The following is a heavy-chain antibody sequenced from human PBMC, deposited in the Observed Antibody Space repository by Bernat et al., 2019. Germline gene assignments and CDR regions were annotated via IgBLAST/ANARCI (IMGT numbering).Heavy chain of an antibody. J-gene: IGHJ5*02. CDR3: ARSPVVVAATGWFDP. D-gene: IGHD2-15*01. CDR1: GDSISTSDYY. CDR2: IYYSGST. V-gene: IGHV4-39*01. Sequence: QLQESGPGLVKPSETLSLTCTVSGDSISTSDYYWGWIRQPPGKGLEWIGSIYYSGSTYYHPSLKSRVTIAVDTSKNQFSLKLSSVTAADTAVYDCARSPVVVAATGWFDPWGQGTLVTVSS.